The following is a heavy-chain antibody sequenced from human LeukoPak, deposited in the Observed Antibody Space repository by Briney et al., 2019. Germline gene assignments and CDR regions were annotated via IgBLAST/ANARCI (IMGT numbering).Heavy chain of an antibody. D-gene: IGHD6-13*01. CDR1: GGSISSHY. Sequence: PSGTLSLTCTVSGGSISSHYWSWIRQPPGKGLEWIGYIYYSGSTNYNPSLKSRVTISVDTSKNQFSLKLSSVTAADTAVYYCASASGVYSSSWNLFDYWGQGTLVTVSS. CDR3: ASASGVYSSSWNLFDY. V-gene: IGHV4-59*11. CDR2: IYYSGST. J-gene: IGHJ4*02.